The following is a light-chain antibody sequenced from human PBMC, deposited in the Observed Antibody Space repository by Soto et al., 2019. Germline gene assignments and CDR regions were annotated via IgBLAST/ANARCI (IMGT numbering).Light chain of an antibody. CDR1: SSNIGSNT. V-gene: IGLV1-44*01. J-gene: IGLJ1*01. CDR2: SNN. Sequence: QSVLTQPPSASGTPGQRVTISCSGSSSNIGSNTVNWYQQLPGTAPKLLIYSNNQRPSGVPDRFSGSKSGTSASLAISGLQSEDEAYYYCAACDERLNGPYVFGTGNIVTV. CDR3: AACDERLNGPYV.